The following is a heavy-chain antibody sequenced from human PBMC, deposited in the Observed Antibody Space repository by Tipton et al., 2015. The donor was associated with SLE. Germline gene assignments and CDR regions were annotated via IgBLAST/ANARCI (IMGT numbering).Heavy chain of an antibody. V-gene: IGHV4-59*08. CDR3: ARVAAAVPGWFDP. CDR2: IYYSGST. D-gene: IGHD6-13*01. CDR1: GGSISSYY. J-gene: IGHJ5*02. Sequence: TLSPTCTVSGGSISSYYWSWIRQPPGKGLEWIGYIYYSGSTNYNPSLKSRVTISVDTSKNQFSLKLSSVTAADTAVYYCARVAAAVPGWFDPWGQGTLVTVSS.